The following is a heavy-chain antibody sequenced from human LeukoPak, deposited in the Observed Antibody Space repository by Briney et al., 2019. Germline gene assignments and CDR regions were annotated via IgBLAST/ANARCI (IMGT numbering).Heavy chain of an antibody. CDR3: ARRQPNTSHFDP. J-gene: IGHJ5*02. CDR2: IYYSGST. V-gene: IGHV4-59*08. CDR1: GGSISRYY. D-gene: IGHD2-2*01. Sequence: KTSETLALTCSVSGGSISRYYWSWIRQPPGKGLEWIGYIYYSGSTNYNSSLKSRVTISVDTSKNQFSLKLSSVTAADTAVYYCARRQPNTSHFDPWGQGTQVTVSS.